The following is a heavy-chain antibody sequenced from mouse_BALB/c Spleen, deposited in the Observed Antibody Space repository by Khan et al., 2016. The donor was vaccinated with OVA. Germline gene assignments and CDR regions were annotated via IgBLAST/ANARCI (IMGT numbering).Heavy chain of an antibody. Sequence: EVQLQESGPGLVKPSQSLSLTCTVTGYSITSDYAWNWIRQFPGNKLEWMGYISSTGSTSYNPSLKSRISITRDTSKNQFFLHLNSVTTEDTATYYGARSIYYSDSYAMDYWGQGTSVTVSP. CDR1: GYSITSDYA. CDR2: ISSTGST. D-gene: IGHD2-13*01. CDR3: ARSIYYSDSYAMDY. J-gene: IGHJ4*01. V-gene: IGHV3-2*02.